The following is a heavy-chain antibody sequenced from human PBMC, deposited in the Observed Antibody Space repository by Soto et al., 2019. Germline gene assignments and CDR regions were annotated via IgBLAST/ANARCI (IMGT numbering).Heavy chain of an antibody. CDR2: ISWDGGST. CDR3: AKGGVVVPAAAPIYYGMDV. Sequence: GGSLRLSCAASGFTFDDYTMHWVRQAPGKGLEWVSLISWDGGSTYYADSVKGRSTISRDNSKNSLYLQMNSPRTEDTALYYCAKGGVVVPAAAPIYYGMDVWGQGTTVTVSS. CDR1: GFTFDDYT. D-gene: IGHD2-2*01. J-gene: IGHJ6*02. V-gene: IGHV3-43*01.